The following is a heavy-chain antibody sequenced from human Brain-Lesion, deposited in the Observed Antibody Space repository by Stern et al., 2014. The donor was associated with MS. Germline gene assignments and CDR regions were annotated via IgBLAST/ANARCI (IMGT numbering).Heavy chain of an antibody. J-gene: IGHJ4*02. V-gene: IGHV1-8*01. CDR3: ARGVDAGYDY. CDR1: GYTFIDFD. D-gene: IGHD2-15*01. CDR2: MSPKSGNA. Sequence: VQLVQSGAEVKKPGASVKVSCQASGYTFIDFDINWVRQAAGPGLEWMGWMSPKSGNADYAQNFRGRVTMTRDTSTNTAYMELSGLTSEDTAVYYCARGVDAGYDYWGQGTLVTVSS.